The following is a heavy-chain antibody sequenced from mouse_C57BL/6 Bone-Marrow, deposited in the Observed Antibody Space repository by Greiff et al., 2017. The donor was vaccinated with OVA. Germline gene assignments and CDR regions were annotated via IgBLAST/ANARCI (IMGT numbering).Heavy chain of an antibody. CDR1: GFTFSDYY. V-gene: IGHV5-16*01. CDR3: ARDRDYSNSFDY. Sequence: EVHLVESEGGLVQPGSSMKLSCTASGFTFSDYYMAWVRQVPEKGLEWVANINYDGSSTYYLDSLKSRFIISRDNAKNILYLQMSSLKSEDTATYYCARDRDYSNSFDYWGQGTTLTVSS. D-gene: IGHD2-5*01. J-gene: IGHJ2*01. CDR2: INYDGSST.